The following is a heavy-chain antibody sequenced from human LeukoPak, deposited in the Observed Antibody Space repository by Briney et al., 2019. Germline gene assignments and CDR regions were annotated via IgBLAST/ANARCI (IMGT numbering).Heavy chain of an antibody. Sequence: PGGSLRLSCAASGFTFSSYGMHWVRQAPGKGLEWVAVISYDGSNKYYAGSVKGRFTISRDNSKNTLYLQMNSLRAEDTAVYYCAKDQDYYFDYWGQGTLVTVSS. CDR2: ISYDGSNK. CDR1: GFTFSSYG. CDR3: AKDQDYYFDY. J-gene: IGHJ4*02. V-gene: IGHV3-30*18.